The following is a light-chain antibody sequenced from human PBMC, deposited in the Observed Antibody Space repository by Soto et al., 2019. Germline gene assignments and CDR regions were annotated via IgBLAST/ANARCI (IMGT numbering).Light chain of an antibody. CDR3: QQFDGSPIT. CDR1: QSVTSTH. V-gene: IGKV3-20*01. CDR2: DAS. J-gene: IGKJ5*01. Sequence: EIVLTQSPGTLSLSPGERATLSCRASQSVTSTHLAWYQQKPGQAPRLLIYDASTRATGIPDRFSGSGSGTDFTLTISRLEPEDFAVYCCQQFDGSPITFGQGTRLEIK.